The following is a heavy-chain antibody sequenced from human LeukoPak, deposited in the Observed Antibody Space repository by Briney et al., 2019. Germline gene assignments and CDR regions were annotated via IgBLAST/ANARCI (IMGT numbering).Heavy chain of an antibody. CDR1: GFTFCRYS. J-gene: IGHJ3*02. CDR2: ISSSSSTI. V-gene: IGHV3-48*01. CDR3: AELKLVTSDDFDI. Sequence: GGPLSLSCAVSGFTFCRYSMNWVRQATGGGVECVSYISSSSSTIYYANSVKGRFTISRDNSKNTQYLQRNSLGAEDTAVYYCAELKLVTSDDFDIPRQGTNVAVPS. D-gene: IGHD3-9*01.